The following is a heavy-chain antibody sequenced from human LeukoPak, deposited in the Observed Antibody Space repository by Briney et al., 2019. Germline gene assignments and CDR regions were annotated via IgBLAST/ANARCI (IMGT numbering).Heavy chain of an antibody. J-gene: IGHJ4*02. V-gene: IGHV5-51*01. D-gene: IGHD6-19*01. CDR2: IYPGDSDT. CDR3: ARREGGWYLDY. CDR1: GYTFSNYW. Sequence: GESLKISCKGSGYTFSNYWIGWVRQMPGKGLEWMGTIYPGDSDTRYSPSFQGQVTISADKSISTAYLQWNSLKASDTAMYYCARREGGWYLDYWGQGTLVTVSS.